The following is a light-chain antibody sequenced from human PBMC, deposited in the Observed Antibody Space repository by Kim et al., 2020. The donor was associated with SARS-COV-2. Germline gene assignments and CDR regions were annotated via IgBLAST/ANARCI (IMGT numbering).Light chain of an antibody. CDR3: ATWDNTLNAWV. Sequence: GQRVTISCSGGWTNVGSHIVNWFQQLPGTAPKLLIYNDDQRPSGVPDRFSGSRSGTSASLAISGLQSADEADYYCATWDNTLNAWVFGGGTQLTVL. V-gene: IGLV1-44*01. CDR1: WTNVGSHI. CDR2: NDD. J-gene: IGLJ3*02.